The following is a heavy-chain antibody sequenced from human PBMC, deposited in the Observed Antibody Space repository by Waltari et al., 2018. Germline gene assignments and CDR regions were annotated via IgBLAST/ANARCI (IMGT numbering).Heavy chain of an antibody. V-gene: IGHV1-2*02. D-gene: IGHD6-6*01. CDR2: VTPDTGYA. CDR1: GYIFTNYY. CDR3: ARDRTTMAARPGDY. Sequence: QVLLVQSGAEVQKPGASVKVSCKASGYIFTNYYLHWVRPAPGQVPEWMGWVTPDTGYANYAPHVRGRVTMPWDTSINTAFMDLSGLKSDDTAVYYCARDRTTMAARPGDYWGQGTLVTVSS. J-gene: IGHJ4*02.